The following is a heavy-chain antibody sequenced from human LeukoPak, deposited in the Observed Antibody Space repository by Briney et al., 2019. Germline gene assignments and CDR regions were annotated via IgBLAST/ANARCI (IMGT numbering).Heavy chain of an antibody. CDR1: GYTFTSYD. CDR3: ANLLSLAVAGKGQVGGVGSFHP. J-gene: IGHJ5*02. CDR2: TNPNSGYT. Sequence: ASVKVSCKASGYTFTSYDINWVRQASGQGLEWMGWTNPNSGYTGYAHKFQGRVTMTRNTSISTAYMELSRLRSDDTAVYYCANLLSLAVAGKGQVGGVGSFHPWVHGPLVTVSS. D-gene: IGHD6-19*01. V-gene: IGHV1-8*01.